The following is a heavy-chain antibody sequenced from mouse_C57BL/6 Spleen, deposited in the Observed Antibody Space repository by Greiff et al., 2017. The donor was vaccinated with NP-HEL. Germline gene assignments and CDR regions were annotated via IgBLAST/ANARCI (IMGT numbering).Heavy chain of an antibody. V-gene: IGHV1-62-2*01. CDR1: GYTFTEYT. J-gene: IGHJ1*03. Sequence: QVQLKESGAELVKPGASVKLSCKASGYTFTEYTIHWVKQRSGQGLEWIGWFYPGSGSIKYNEKFKDKATLTADKSSSTVYMELSRLTSEDSAVYFCERHGPIYYYGSSWYFDVWGTGTTVTVSS. CDR2: FYPGSGSI. D-gene: IGHD1-1*01. CDR3: ERHGPIYYYGSSWYFDV.